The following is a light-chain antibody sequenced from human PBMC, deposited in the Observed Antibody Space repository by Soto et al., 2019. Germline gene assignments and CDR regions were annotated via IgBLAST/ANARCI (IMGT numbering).Light chain of an antibody. Sequence: EIVMTQSPATLSVSPGERATLSCRASQSVSNNLAWYQKKPGQAPRLLIYGASTRATGIPARFSGSGSGTEFTLSTCILQSEDFAVYYCQQYNNWWTFGQGTRVDIK. V-gene: IGKV3-15*01. J-gene: IGKJ1*01. CDR3: QQYNNWWT. CDR2: GAS. CDR1: QSVSNN.